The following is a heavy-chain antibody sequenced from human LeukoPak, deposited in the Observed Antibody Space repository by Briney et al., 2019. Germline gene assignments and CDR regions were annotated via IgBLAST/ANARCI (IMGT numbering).Heavy chain of an antibody. Sequence: PGGSLRLSCAASGFTFSSYEMNWVRQAPGKGLEWVSYISSSGSTIYYADSVKGRFTISRDNAKNSLYLQMNSLRAEDTALYYCAREYFETPNQLDYWGQGALVTVSS. CDR1: GFTFSSYE. J-gene: IGHJ4*02. CDR3: AREYFETPNQLDY. V-gene: IGHV3-48*03. CDR2: ISSSGSTI. D-gene: IGHD3-9*01.